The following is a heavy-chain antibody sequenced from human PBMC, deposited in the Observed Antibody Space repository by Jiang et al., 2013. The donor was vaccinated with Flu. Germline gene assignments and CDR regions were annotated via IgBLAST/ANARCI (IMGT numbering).Heavy chain of an antibody. Sequence: GPGLVKPSETLSLTCTVSGGSIRSFYWNWVRQTPGRGLEWIGNIYPSGSTNLNPSLRSRVTISVHTSKNEFSQRLNSVTAADTAVYYCARATIHFGMDVWGQGTTVTVSS. CDR3: ARATIHFGMDV. J-gene: IGHJ6*02. CDR1: GGSIRSFY. V-gene: IGHV4-59*01. D-gene: IGHD5-24*01. CDR2: IYPSGST.